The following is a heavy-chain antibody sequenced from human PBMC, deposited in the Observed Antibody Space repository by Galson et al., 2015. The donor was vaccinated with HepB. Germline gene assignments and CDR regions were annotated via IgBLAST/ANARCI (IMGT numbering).Heavy chain of an antibody. CDR3: ARKPRELGYDY. CDR2: IKEDGGEK. D-gene: IGHD1-14*01. Sequence: SLRLSCAASGFTFSNYWMHWARQAPGKGLEWVANIKEDGGEKHYVDPVKGRFTISRDNAKSSLYLQMNNLRAEDAAVYYCARKPRELGYDYWGEGTLVTVSS. V-gene: IGHV3-7*01. CDR1: GFTFSNYW. J-gene: IGHJ4*02.